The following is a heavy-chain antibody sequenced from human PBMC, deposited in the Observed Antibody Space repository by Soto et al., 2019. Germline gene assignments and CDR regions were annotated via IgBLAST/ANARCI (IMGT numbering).Heavy chain of an antibody. Sequence: QVQLVQSGAEVKKPGSSVKVSCKASGGTFSSYAISWVRQAPGQGLEWMGGIIPIFGTANYAQKFQGRVTITADESTSTAYMELSSLRSEDTAVYYCARGEEWSIAVAGRGYFDYWGQGTLVTVSS. CDR2: IIPIFGTA. J-gene: IGHJ4*02. CDR1: GGTFSSYA. CDR3: ARGEEWSIAVAGRGYFDY. D-gene: IGHD6-19*01. V-gene: IGHV1-69*01.